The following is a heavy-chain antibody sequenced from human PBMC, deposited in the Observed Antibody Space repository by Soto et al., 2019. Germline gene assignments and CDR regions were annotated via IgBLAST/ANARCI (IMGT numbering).Heavy chain of an antibody. CDR2: INAGNGNT. Sequence: ASVKVSCKASGYTFTSYARHSPRQAPGQRLEWMGWINAGNGNTKYSQKSQGRVTITRDTSASTAYMELSSLRSEDTAVYYCERSIVVVTALDYWGQGTLVTVSS. CDR1: GYTFTSYA. D-gene: IGHD2-21*02. V-gene: IGHV1-3*01. CDR3: ERSIVVVTALDY. J-gene: IGHJ4*02.